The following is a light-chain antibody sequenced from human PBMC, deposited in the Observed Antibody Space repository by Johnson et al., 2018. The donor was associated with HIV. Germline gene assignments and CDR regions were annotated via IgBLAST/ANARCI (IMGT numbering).Light chain of an antibody. CDR1: DSNIGNNY. J-gene: IGLJ1*01. CDR3: ETWDSSLSGV. Sequence: QSVLTQPPSVSAAPGQKVTISCFGSDSNIGNNYVSWYQQVPGTAPKLLIYDNDKRPSGIPDRFSGSKSGTSATLGITGLQTGDEADYYCETWDSSLSGVFGTGTKVTAL. V-gene: IGLV1-51*01. CDR2: DND.